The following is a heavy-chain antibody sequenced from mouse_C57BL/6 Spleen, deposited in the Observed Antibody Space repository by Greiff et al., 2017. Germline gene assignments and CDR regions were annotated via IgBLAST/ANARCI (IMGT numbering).Heavy chain of an antibody. CDR2: IDPSDSYT. J-gene: IGHJ4*01. CDR3: AATVVATDAMDY. V-gene: IGHV1-50*01. CDR1: GYTFTSYW. D-gene: IGHD1-1*01. Sequence: QVQLQQPGAELVKPGASVKLSCKASGYTFTSYWMQWVKQRPGQGLEWIGEIDPSDSYTNYNQKFKGKATLTADTSSSTAYMQLSSLTSEDSAVYDCAATVVATDAMDYWGQGTSVTVSS.